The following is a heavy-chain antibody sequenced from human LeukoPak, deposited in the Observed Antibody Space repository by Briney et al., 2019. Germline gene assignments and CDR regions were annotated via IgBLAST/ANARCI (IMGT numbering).Heavy chain of an antibody. J-gene: IGHJ6*03. CDR3: ARVPTVTAPDYYYYYYMDV. D-gene: IGHD4-17*01. CDR1: GFTFSSYS. Sequence: GGSLRLSCAASGFTFSSYSMNWVRQAPGKGLEGVSYISSSSSTIYYADSVKGRFTISRDNAKNSLYLQMNSLRAEDTAVYYCARVPTVTAPDYYYYYYMDVWGKGTTVTVSS. V-gene: IGHV3-48*04. CDR2: ISSSSSTI.